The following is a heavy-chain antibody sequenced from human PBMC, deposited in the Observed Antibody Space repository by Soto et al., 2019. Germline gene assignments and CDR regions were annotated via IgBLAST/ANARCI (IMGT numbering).Heavy chain of an antibody. J-gene: IGHJ4*02. CDR3: AKDPTVRGYRGYDSGYYFDF. CDR1: GFTFSDYG. CDR2: ISYDGSIQ. Sequence: QVQLVESGGGVVQPGRSLRLACSASGFTFSDYGVHWVRQAPGTALEWVAVISYDGSIQYYADSVKGRFTISRDNSKNTLYLQMNSLRFEDTAVYFWAKDPTVRGYRGYDSGYYFDFWGQGSLVTVSS. D-gene: IGHD5-12*01. V-gene: IGHV3-30*18.